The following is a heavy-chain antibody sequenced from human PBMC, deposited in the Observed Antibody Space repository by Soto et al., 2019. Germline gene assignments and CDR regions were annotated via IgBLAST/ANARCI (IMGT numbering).Heavy chain of an antibody. CDR1: GGSISSSS. V-gene: IGHV4-4*07. D-gene: IGHD2-8*01. Sequence: PSETLSLTCTVSGGSISSSSWNLIRRPAGKGLEWIGHISTSGTTNYNPSLKSRVTMSIDTSKNQFSLRLSSVTAADTAVYYCARDIELIGYNYAMDVWGQGTMVTVSS. CDR2: ISTSGTT. CDR3: ARDIELIGYNYAMDV. J-gene: IGHJ6*02.